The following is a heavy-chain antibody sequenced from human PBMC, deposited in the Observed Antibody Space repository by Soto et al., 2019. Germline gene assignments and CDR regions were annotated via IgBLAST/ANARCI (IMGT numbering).Heavy chain of an antibody. CDR1: GYTFTTCA. D-gene: IGHD6-19*01. V-gene: IGHV1-3*01. J-gene: IGHJ4*02. CDR2: INAGNGNT. CDR3: ARDDAVAGNIHFDH. Sequence: QVQLVQSGAEVKKPGASVKVSCKASGYTFTTCAIHWVRQAPGQRLEWMGWINAGNGNTKYSQKFQGRVTITTDTSASTAHMELSSLRSDDTAVYYCARDDAVAGNIHFDHWGQGTLVTVS.